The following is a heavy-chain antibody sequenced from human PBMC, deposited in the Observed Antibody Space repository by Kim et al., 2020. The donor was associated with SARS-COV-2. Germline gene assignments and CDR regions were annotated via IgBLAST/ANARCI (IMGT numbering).Heavy chain of an antibody. Sequence: ASVKVSCKASGYTFTNYHMRWVRQAPGQGLEWMARINRISGHTRYAQKFQGRVTMTWDTSTSTFYMELSSLRSEDTALYSCARDSGTWALDIWGQGTMVTVSS. CDR1: GYTFTNYH. CDR3: ARDSGTWALDI. D-gene: IGHD5-12*01. CDR2: INRISGHT. V-gene: IGHV1-46*01. J-gene: IGHJ3*02.